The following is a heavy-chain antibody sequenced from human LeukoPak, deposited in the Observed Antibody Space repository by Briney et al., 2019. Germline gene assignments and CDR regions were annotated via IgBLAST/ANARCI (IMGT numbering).Heavy chain of an antibody. Sequence: PSETLSLTCTVSGDSISGHYWSWIRQPPGQGLEWIAYIHSTGSTNTNPSLKSRVTISIDTSKSQFSLKLSSVTAADTAVYSCARGFYDSRGYSAPLDYWGQGTLVTVSS. CDR3: ARGFYDSRGYSAPLDY. D-gene: IGHD3-22*01. J-gene: IGHJ4*02. CDR2: IHSTGST. CDR1: GDSISGHY. V-gene: IGHV4-59*11.